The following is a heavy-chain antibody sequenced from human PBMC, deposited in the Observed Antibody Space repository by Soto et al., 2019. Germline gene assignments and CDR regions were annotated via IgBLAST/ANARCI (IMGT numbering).Heavy chain of an antibody. V-gene: IGHV4-38-2*01. Sequence: SETLSLTCAVSGYSISSGYYWGWIRQPPGKGLEWIGSIYHSGSTYYNPSLKSRVTISVDTSKNQFSLKLSPVTAADTAVYYCTAGKLYPSLDFDYWGQGTLVTVSS. CDR3: TAGKLYPSLDFDY. D-gene: IGHD2-8*01. CDR1: GYSISSGYY. CDR2: IYHSGST. J-gene: IGHJ4*02.